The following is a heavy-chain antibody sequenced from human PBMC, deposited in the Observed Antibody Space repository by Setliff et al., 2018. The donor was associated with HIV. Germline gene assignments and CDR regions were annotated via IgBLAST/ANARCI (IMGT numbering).Heavy chain of an antibody. V-gene: IGHV1-2*02. J-gene: IGHJ4*02. CDR1: GYTFTDFY. D-gene: IGHD3-22*01. Sequence: ASVKVSCKASGYTFTDFYMHWVRQAPGQGLEWMGWINPNSGGTKYAQKFQGRVTMTRDTSISAVSMELRRLRPDDTAMYFCARDTTYEPEYYDSSGYFYGVGPLDYWGQGALVTVSS. CDR3: ARDTTYEPEYYDSSGYFYGVGPLDY. CDR2: INPNSGGT.